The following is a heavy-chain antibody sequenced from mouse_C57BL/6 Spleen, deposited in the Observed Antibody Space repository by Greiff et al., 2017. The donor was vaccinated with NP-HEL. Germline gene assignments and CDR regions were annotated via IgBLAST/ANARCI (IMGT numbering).Heavy chain of an antibody. V-gene: IGHV1-82*01. CDR1: GYAFSSSW. Sequence: QVQLKQSGPELVKPGASVKISCRASGYAFSSSWMNWVKQRPGKGLEWIGRIYPGDGDTNYNGKFKGKATLTADKSSSTAYMQLSSLTSEDSAVYFCAREAEVYYGNYAWFAYWGQGTLVTVSA. CDR2: IYPGDGDT. D-gene: IGHD2-1*01. J-gene: IGHJ3*01. CDR3: AREAEVYYGNYAWFAY.